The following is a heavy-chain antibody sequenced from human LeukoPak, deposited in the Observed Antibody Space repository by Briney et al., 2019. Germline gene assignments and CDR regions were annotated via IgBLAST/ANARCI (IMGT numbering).Heavy chain of an antibody. CDR1: GFTFSSYW. V-gene: IGHV3-7*01. J-gene: IGHJ6*03. Sequence: GGSLRLSCAASGFTFSSYWMSWVRQAPGKGLEWVANIKQDGSEKYYVDSAKGRFTISRDNAKNSLYLQMNSLRAEDTAVYYCARAEYGDYGAGYYYMDVWGKGTTVTVSS. D-gene: IGHD4-17*01. CDR2: IKQDGSEK. CDR3: ARAEYGDYGAGYYYMDV.